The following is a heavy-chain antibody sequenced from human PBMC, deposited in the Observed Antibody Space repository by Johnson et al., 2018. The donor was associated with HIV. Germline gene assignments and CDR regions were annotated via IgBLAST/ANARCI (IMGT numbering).Heavy chain of an antibody. D-gene: IGHD2-15*01. CDR2: ISSSGSTI. CDR1: GFTFSDYY. J-gene: IGHJ3*02. Sequence: QVQLVESGGGLVKPGGSLRLSCAASGFTFSDYYMSWIRQAPGKGLEWVSYISSSGSTIYYADSVKGRFTISRDNAKNSLYLQMNSLRAEDTVLYYCARVVVVVATVRVGAFDIWGQGTMVTVSS. V-gene: IGHV3-11*01. CDR3: ARVVVVVATVRVGAFDI.